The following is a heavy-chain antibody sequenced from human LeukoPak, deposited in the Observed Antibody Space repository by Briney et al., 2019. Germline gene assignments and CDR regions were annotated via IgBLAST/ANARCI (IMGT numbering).Heavy chain of an antibody. Sequence: ASVKVSCKASGYTFTGYYMHWVRQAPGQGLEWMGWINPNSGGTNYAQKFQGRVTMTRDTSISTAYMELSRLRPDDTAVYYCARTLLWFGESGFDPWGQGTLVTVSS. D-gene: IGHD3-10*01. CDR3: ARTLLWFGESGFDP. CDR2: INPNSGGT. J-gene: IGHJ5*02. CDR1: GYTFTGYY. V-gene: IGHV1-2*02.